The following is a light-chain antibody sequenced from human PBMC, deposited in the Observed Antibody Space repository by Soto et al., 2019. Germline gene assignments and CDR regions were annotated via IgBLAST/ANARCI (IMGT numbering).Light chain of an antibody. J-gene: IGLJ2*01. CDR2: STN. V-gene: IGLV8-61*01. Sequence: QTVVTQAPSFSVSPGGTVTLTCGLSSGSVSTSYYPSWYQQTPGQAPRTLIYSTNTRSSGVPDRFSGSILGNKAALTITGAQADDESDYYCVGVFGGGTKLTVL. CDR3: VGV. CDR1: SGSVSTSYY.